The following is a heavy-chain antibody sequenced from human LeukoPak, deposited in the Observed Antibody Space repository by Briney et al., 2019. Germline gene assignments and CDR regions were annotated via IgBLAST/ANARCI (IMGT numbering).Heavy chain of an antibody. Sequence: SVKVSCKASGGTFSSYAISWVRQAPGQGLEWMGGIIPIFGTANYAQKFQGRVTITADESTSTAYMELSSLRSEDTAVYYCASPNWGKDYFDYWGQGTLVTVSS. CDR3: ASPNWGKDYFDY. CDR2: IIPIFGTA. V-gene: IGHV1-69*13. J-gene: IGHJ4*02. CDR1: GGTFSSYA. D-gene: IGHD7-27*01.